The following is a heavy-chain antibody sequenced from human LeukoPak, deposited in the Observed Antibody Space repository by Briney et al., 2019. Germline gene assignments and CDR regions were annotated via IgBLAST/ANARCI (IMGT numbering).Heavy chain of an antibody. CDR1: GGTFSSYA. CDR3: ARDRNWVAAFDI. CDR2: IIPIFGTA. V-gene: IGHV1-69*01. Sequence: SVKVSCKASGGTFSSYAISWVRQAPGQGLEWMGGIIPIFGTANYAQKFQGRVTITADESTSTAYMELSSLRSEDTAVYYCARDRNWVAAFDIWGQGTMVTVSS. J-gene: IGHJ3*02. D-gene: IGHD1-14*01.